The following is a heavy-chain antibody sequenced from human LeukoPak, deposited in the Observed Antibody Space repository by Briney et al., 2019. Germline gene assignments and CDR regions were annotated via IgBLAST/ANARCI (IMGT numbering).Heavy chain of an antibody. V-gene: IGHV3-30*03. CDR3: ARPNYYYDSSGYPTGYFDY. D-gene: IGHD3-22*01. CDR1: GFTFSSYG. J-gene: IGHJ4*02. Sequence: GGSLRLSCAASGFTFSSYGMHWVRQAPGKGLEWVAVISYDGSKKYYADSVKGRFTISRDNSKNTLYLQMNNLRGEDTAVYYCARPNYYYDSSGYPTGYFDYWGQGTLVTVSS. CDR2: ISYDGSKK.